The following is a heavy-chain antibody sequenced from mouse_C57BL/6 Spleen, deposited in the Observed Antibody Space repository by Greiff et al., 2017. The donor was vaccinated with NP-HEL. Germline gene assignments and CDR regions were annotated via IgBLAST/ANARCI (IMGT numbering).Heavy chain of an antibody. CDR2: ISSGGDYI. CDR3: TRAKTVPNYYAMDY. J-gene: IGHJ4*01. CDR1: GFTFSSYA. V-gene: IGHV5-9-1*02. D-gene: IGHD5-1*01. Sequence: VQLKESGEGLVKPGGSLKLSCAASGFTFSSYAMSWVRQTPEKRLEWVAYISSGGDYIYYADTVKGRFTISRDNARNTLYLQMSSLKSEDTAMYYCTRAKTVPNYYAMDYWGQGTSVTVSS.